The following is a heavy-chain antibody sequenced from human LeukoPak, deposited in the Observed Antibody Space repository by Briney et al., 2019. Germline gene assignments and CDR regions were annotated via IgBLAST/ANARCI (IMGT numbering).Heavy chain of an antibody. D-gene: IGHD3-10*02. CDR1: GFTFSSYA. CDR2: ISGGGRNT. V-gene: IGHV3-23*01. CDR3: ALHHGNYYVGRWFDP. Sequence: GGSLRLSCAASGFTFSSYATSWVRQAPGKGLEWVSCISGGGRNTYYADSVKGRLTISRNHSKSTLYQQMNSLRAEDTAVYYCALHHGNYYVGRWFDPWGQGTLATVSS. J-gene: IGHJ5*02.